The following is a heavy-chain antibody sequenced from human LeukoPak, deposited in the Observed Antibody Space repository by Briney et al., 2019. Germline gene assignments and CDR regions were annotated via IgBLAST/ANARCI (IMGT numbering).Heavy chain of an antibody. CDR2: VYYTGST. J-gene: IGHJ1*01. CDR3: ARGGEMATKYFQR. D-gene: IGHD5-24*01. Sequence: PSETLSLTCTVSGGSISSHYWSWIRQPPGKGLEWIGYVYYTGSTNYNPSLKSRVTISVDTSKNQFSLKLSSVTAADTAVYYCARGGEMATKYFQRWGQGTLVTVSS. V-gene: IGHV4-59*11. CDR1: GGSISSHY.